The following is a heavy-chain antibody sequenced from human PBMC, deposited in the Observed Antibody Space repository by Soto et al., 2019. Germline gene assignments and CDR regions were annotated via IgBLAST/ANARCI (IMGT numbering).Heavy chain of an antibody. Sequence: GGSLRLSCAASGFTFSSYAMSWVRQAPGKGLGWVSAISGSGGSTYYADSVKGRFTISRENAKNSLYLQMNSLRAGDTAVYYCARGRGGIDYWGQGTLVTVSS. D-gene: IGHD3-10*01. CDR3: ARGRGGIDY. CDR2: ISGSGGST. J-gene: IGHJ4*02. V-gene: IGHV3-23*01. CDR1: GFTFSSYA.